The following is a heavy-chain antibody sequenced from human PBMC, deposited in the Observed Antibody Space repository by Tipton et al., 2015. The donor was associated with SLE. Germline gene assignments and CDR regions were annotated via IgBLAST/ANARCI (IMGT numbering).Heavy chain of an antibody. CDR3: ARSSAYQLNYYGMDV. CDR2: ISAYNGNT. CDR1: GYTFTSYG. J-gene: IGHJ6*02. Sequence: QSGAEVKKPGASVKVSCKASGYTFTSYGISWVRQAPGQGLEWMGWISAYNGNTNYAQKLQGRVTITTDESTSTAYMELSSLRSEDTAVYYCARSSAYQLNYYGMDVWGQGTTVTVSS. D-gene: IGHD2-2*01. V-gene: IGHV1-18*01.